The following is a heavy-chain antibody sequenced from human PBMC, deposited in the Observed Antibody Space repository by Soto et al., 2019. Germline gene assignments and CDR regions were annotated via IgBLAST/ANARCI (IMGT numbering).Heavy chain of an antibody. J-gene: IGHJ4*02. CDR1: GGSFSGYY. V-gene: IGHV4-34*01. D-gene: IGHD2-2*01. Sequence: SEPLSLTCAVYGGSFSGYYWSWIRQPPGKGLEWIGEINHSGSTNYNPSLKSRVTISVDTSKNQFSLKLSSVTAADTAVYYCANITPLREVVADYWGQGTLVTVSS. CDR2: INHSGST. CDR3: ANITPLREVVADY.